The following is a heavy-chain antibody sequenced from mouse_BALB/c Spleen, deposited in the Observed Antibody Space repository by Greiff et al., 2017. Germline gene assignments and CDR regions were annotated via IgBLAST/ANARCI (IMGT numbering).Heavy chain of an antibody. J-gene: IGHJ3*01. V-gene: IGHV5-4*02. Sequence: EVQLVESGGGLVKPGGSLKLSCAASGFTFSDYYMYWVRQTPEKRLEWVATISDGGSYTYYPDSVKGRFTISRDNAKNNLYLQMSSLKSEDTAMYYCASDYYSGGSPAWFAYWGQGTLVTVSA. CDR3: ASDYYSGGSPAWFAY. CDR2: ISDGGSYT. CDR1: GFTFSDYY. D-gene: IGHD1-1*01.